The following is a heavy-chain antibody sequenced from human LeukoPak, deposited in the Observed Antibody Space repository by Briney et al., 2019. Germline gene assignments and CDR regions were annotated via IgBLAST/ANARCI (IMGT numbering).Heavy chain of an antibody. J-gene: IGHJ4*02. CDR2: IWYDGSNK. V-gene: IGHV3-30*02. D-gene: IGHD2-2*01. Sequence: PGGSLRLSCAASGFTFSSYGMHWVRQAPGKGLEWVAVIWYDGSNKYYADSVKGRFTISRDNSKNTLYLQMNSLRAEDTAVYYCAKGVAMRPFDYWGQGTLVTVSS. CDR1: GFTFSSYG. CDR3: AKGVAMRPFDY.